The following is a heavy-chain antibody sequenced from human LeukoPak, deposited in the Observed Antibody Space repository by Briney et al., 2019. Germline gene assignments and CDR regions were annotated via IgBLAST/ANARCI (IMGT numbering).Heavy chain of an antibody. CDR2: IYYSGST. CDR1: GGSISSYY. Sequence: PSETLSLTCTVSGGSISSYYWTWIRQPPGKGLEWIAYIYYSGSTNCNPSLKSRVTISVDKSKNQFSLKLRSVTAADTAVYYCARGEVALNWFDPWGQGTLVTVSS. V-gene: IGHV4-59*01. D-gene: IGHD2-15*01. CDR3: ARGEVALNWFDP. J-gene: IGHJ5*02.